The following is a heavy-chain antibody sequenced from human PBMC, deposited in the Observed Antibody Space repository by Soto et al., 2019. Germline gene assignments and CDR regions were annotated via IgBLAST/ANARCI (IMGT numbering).Heavy chain of an antibody. CDR2: IYYSGST. CDR1: GGSISSGDYY. J-gene: IGHJ4*02. Sequence: VQLQESGPGLVKPSQTLSLTCTVSGGSISSGDYYWSWIRQPPGKGLEWIGYIYYSGSTYYNPSLKSPVTISVDTSKNHFSLNLSSVTAADTAVYYGARVGVVVTDTVNYCGQGTLVTVS. CDR3: ARVGVVVTDTVNY. V-gene: IGHV4-30-4*01. D-gene: IGHD2-21*02.